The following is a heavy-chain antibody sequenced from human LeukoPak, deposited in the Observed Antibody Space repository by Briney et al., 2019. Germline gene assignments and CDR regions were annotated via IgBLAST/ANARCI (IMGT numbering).Heavy chain of an antibody. CDR2: IYDSGSTKYNPT. CDR1: GGSISGYY. J-gene: IGHJ3*02. Sequence: ASETLSLTCTVSGGSISGYYWSWLRQPPGKGLEWIGYIYDSGSTKYNPTKYNPSLKSRVTISEDTSKNQFSLKLSSVTAADTAVYYCAREEYNAFDIWGQGTMVTVSS. V-gene: IGHV4-59*01. D-gene: IGHD2/OR15-2a*01. CDR3: AREEYNAFDI.